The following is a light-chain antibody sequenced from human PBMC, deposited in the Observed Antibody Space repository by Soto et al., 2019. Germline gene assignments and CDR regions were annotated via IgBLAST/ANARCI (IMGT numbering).Light chain of an antibody. CDR3: QRRSNWPPWT. CDR2: DAS. J-gene: IGKJ1*01. CDR1: QSVSSY. Sequence: EIVLTQSPATLSLSPGERATLSFSASQSVSSYLAWYQQKPGQAPRLLIYDASNRATGIPARFSGSGSGTDFTLTISSLEPEDFAVYYCQRRSNWPPWTFGQGTKVDIK. V-gene: IGKV3-11*01.